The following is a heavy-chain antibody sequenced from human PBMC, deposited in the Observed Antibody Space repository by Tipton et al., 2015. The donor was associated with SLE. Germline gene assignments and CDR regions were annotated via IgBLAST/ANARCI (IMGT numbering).Heavy chain of an antibody. CDR2: INHRGST. D-gene: IGHD3-16*02. J-gene: IGHJ3*01. CDR3: ARGLRITFGGVIVNGVCDL. CDR1: GGSFSGYY. V-gene: IGHV4-34*01. Sequence: LRLSCAVYGGSFSGYYWSWIRQPPGKGLEWIGEINHRGSTNYNPSLKSPVTISVDTSKNQFSLKLSSVTAADTAVYYCARGLRITFGGVIVNGVCDLRGQGTMVTVPS.